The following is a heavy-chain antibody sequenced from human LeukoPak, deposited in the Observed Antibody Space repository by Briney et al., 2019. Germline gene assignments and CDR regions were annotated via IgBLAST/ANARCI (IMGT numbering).Heavy chain of an antibody. Sequence: ASVKVSCKASGGTFSSYAISWVRQAPGQGLEWMGGIIPIFGTANYAQKFQGRVTITADKSTSTAYMELSSLRSEDTAVYFCAKGLRYLSFNDAFDIWGQGTMVTVSS. V-gene: IGHV1-69*06. D-gene: IGHD3-9*01. CDR3: AKGLRYLSFNDAFDI. CDR2: IIPIFGTA. CDR1: GGTFSSYA. J-gene: IGHJ3*02.